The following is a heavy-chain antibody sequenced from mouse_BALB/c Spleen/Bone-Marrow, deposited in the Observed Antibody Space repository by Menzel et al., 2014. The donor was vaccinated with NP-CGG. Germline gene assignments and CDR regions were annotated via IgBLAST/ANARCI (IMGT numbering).Heavy chain of an antibody. CDR1: GFDFSRYW. J-gene: IGHJ3*01. D-gene: IGHD2-4*01. Sequence: VQLQQSGGGLVQPGGSLKLSCAASGFDFSRYWMSWVRQAPGKGLEWIGEINPDSSTINYTPSLKDKFIISRDNAKNTLCLQMSEVRSEDTELYNCARVGDYGWFAYWGEGSLVTVSA. V-gene: IGHV4-1*02. CDR3: ARVGDYGWFAY. CDR2: INPDSSTI.